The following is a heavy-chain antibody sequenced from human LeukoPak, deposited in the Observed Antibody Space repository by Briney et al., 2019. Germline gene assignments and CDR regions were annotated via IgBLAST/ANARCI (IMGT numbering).Heavy chain of an antibody. Sequence: GGSLRLSCAASGFTVSSNYMSWVRQAPGKGLEWVAFIRYDGSNKYYADSVKGRFTISRDNSKNTLYLQMNSLRAEDTAVYYCAKDGGDGYNYGSDYWGQGTLVTVSS. D-gene: IGHD5-24*01. CDR2: IRYDGSNK. J-gene: IGHJ4*02. V-gene: IGHV3-30*02. CDR1: GFTVSSNY. CDR3: AKDGGDGYNYGSDY.